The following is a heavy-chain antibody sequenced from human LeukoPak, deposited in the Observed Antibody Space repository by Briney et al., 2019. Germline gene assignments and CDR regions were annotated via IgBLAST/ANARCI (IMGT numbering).Heavy chain of an antibody. Sequence: GGSLRLSCAASGFTFRNYKMNWVRQAPGKGVEWVSYIRSTGSYTYYADSVKGRFTISRENAKNSLYRQMNRVRGEDTAVYYCARDRLVAAENYWGQGTLVTVSS. CDR2: IRSTGSYT. CDR1: GFTFRNYK. V-gene: IGHV3-21*05. CDR3: ARDRLVAAENY. D-gene: IGHD2-2*01. J-gene: IGHJ4*02.